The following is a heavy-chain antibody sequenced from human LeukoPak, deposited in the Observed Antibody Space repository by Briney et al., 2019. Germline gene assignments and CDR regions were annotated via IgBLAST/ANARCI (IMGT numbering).Heavy chain of an antibody. D-gene: IGHD6-19*01. J-gene: IGHJ4*02. CDR2: TRPGDSDT. Sequence: GESLKISCKGFGYSFTSYWIGWVRQMPGKGLECMGITRPGDSDTRYSPSFQGQVTMSADKSITTAYLQWSSLKASDTAMYYCASGSTGWYRYFDYWGQGTLVTVSS. CDR3: ASGSTGWYRYFDY. CDR1: GYSFTSYW. V-gene: IGHV5-51*01.